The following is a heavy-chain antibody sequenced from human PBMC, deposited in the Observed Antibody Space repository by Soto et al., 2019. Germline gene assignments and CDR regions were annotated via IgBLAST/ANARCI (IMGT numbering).Heavy chain of an antibody. CDR3: AGEMRPSGSSLDY. J-gene: IGHJ4*02. CDR2: INSDGDIT. Sequence: EVQLVESGGGLVQPGGSLRLSCGVSGFRFSNSWMHWVRQATGKGLVWVPRINSDGDITIYADSVKGRFTIARDNARNTLYLQMYSLRADDKALYFCAGEMRPSGSSLDYWGQVTLVTVSS. V-gene: IGHV3-74*01. D-gene: IGHD1-26*01. CDR1: GFRFSNSW.